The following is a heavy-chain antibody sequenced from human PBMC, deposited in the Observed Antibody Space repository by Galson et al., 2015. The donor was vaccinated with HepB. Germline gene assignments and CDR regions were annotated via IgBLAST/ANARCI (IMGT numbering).Heavy chain of an antibody. CDR2: MNQDGSDK. CDR1: GFTFSAYW. J-gene: IGHJ4*02. V-gene: IGHV3-7*01. D-gene: IGHD1-26*01. Sequence: LRLSCAASGFTFSAYWMIWVRQAPGKGLEWVANMNQDGSDKFYVDSVKGRFTISRDNAKTSLYLQMNSLRVEDTAVYYCARGAGRTSDFWGQGTQVTVSS. CDR3: ARGAGRTSDF.